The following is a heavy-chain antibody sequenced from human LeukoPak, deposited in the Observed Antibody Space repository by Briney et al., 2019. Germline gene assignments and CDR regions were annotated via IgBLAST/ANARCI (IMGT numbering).Heavy chain of an antibody. Sequence: GGSLRLSCAASGFTFSSYWMSWVRQAPGKGLEWVANIKQDGSEKYYVDSVKGRFTISRDNAKNSLYLQMNSLRAEDTAVYYCARHWKYSGSYYYYSDYWGQGTLVTVSS. J-gene: IGHJ4*02. CDR1: GFTFSSYW. CDR2: IKQDGSEK. D-gene: IGHD1-26*01. V-gene: IGHV3-7*01. CDR3: ARHWKYSGSYYYYSDY.